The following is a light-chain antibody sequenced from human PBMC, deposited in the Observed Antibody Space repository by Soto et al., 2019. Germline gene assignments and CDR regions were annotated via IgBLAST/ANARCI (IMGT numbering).Light chain of an antibody. V-gene: IGKV3D-15*01. J-gene: IGKJ4*01. CDR2: GAS. CDR1: QSVSSN. CDR3: QQYHNWPLT. Sequence: EIVXTXSPXXLSVSPGERATLSCRASQSVSSNLAWYQQKPGQAPRLLIYGASTRAAGIPARFSGSGSGTEFTLTISSLQSEDFAVYYCQQYHNWPLTFGGGTRVEIK.